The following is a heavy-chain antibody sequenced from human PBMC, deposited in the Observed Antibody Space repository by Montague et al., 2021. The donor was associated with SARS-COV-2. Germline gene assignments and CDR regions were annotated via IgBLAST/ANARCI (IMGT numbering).Heavy chain of an antibody. CDR1: GGSISTYS. D-gene: IGHD3-10*01. J-gene: IGHJ3*02. Sequence: SETLSLTCAVSGGSISTYSWSWIRQPPGKELEWIGYIYYSGSTNYNPSLTSRVTISVDTSKNQFSLKLSSVTAADTALYYCARTSFYYYGSGSYHGAFDIWGQGTMVTVSS. V-gene: IGHV4-59*01. CDR3: ARTSFYYYGSGSYHGAFDI. CDR2: IYYSGST.